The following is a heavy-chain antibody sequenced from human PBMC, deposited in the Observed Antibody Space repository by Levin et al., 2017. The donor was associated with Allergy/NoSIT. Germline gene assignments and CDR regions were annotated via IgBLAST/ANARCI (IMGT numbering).Heavy chain of an antibody. CDR3: ARDVGIKTENTFDI. Sequence: ASVKVSCKASGYTFISYGISWVRQAPGQGLEWMGWINTYNFNTNYAQKLQGRLTMTTDTSTSTVYMELRSLRSDDTAVYYCARDVGIKTENTFDIWGQGTMVTVSS. CDR1: GYTFISYG. V-gene: IGHV1-18*01. D-gene: IGHD2-15*01. CDR2: INTYNFNT. J-gene: IGHJ3*02.